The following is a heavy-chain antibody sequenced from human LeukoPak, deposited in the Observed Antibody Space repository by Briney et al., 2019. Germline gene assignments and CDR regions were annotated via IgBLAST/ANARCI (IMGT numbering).Heavy chain of an antibody. CDR1: GYTFTGYY. V-gene: IGHV1-2*02. J-gene: IGHJ4*02. Sequence: GASVTVTCKASGYTFTGYYMHWVRQARGQGLEWMGWINPNSGGTNYAQKFRGRVTMTRDTSISTAYMELSRLSSDDTAVYYCARGAAAGVSSPNYWGQGTLVTVSS. D-gene: IGHD6-13*01. CDR3: ARGAAAGVSSPNY. CDR2: INPNSGGT.